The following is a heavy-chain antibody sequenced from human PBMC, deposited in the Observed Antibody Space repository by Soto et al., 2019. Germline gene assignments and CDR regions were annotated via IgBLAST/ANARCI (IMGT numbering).Heavy chain of an antibody. CDR2: IYYSGNT. CDR3: ARRESNYREYYCYYMDV. D-gene: IGHD4-4*01. CDR1: GASISGYY. J-gene: IGHJ6*03. V-gene: IGHV4-59*01. Sequence: QVQLQESGPGLVKPSETLSLTCTVSGASISGYYWSWIRQPPGKGLEWIGYIYYSGNTNYNPSHKSRVTISVDTSKNQFSLRLSSVTAADTAVYYCARRESNYREYYCYYMDVWGKGTTVTVSS.